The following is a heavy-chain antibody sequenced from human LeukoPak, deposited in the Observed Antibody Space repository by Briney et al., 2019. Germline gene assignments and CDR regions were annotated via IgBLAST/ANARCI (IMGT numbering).Heavy chain of an antibody. CDR1: GYTFTSYD. V-gene: IGHV1-8*01. D-gene: IGHD3-3*01. J-gene: IGHJ5*02. Sequence: ASVKVSCKASGYTFTSYDINWVRQATGQGLEWMGWMNPNSGNTGYAQKFQGRVTMTRNTSISTAYMQLSSLRSEDTAVYYCARGLFHDFWSGYYHWGLGTLVTVSS. CDR3: ARGLFHDFWSGYYH. CDR2: MNPNSGNT.